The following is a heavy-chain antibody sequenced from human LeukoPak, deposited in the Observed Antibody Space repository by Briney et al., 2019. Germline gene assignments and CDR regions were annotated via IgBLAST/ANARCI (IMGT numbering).Heavy chain of an antibody. CDR1: GYSFTTYG. Sequence: ASVKVSCKASGYSFTTYGFSWVRQAPGQGLEWMGWISAYIGNTNYPQKFQGRVTMTTDTSTNTAYMELRSLRYDDTAVYYCAREDDSSGYYYAPLDYWGQGTLVTVSS. CDR2: ISAYIGNT. J-gene: IGHJ4*02. D-gene: IGHD3-22*01. CDR3: AREDDSSGYYYAPLDY. V-gene: IGHV1-18*01.